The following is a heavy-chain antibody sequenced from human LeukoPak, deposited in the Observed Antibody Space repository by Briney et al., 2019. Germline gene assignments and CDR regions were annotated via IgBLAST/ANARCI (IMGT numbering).Heavy chain of an antibody. CDR1: GFTLSSYA. D-gene: IGHD6-13*01. Sequence: GGSLRLSCAASGFTLSSYAMSWVRQAPGKGLEWVSAISGSGGGTYYADYVKGRFIMSRDSSKNTLYLQMNSLRAEDTAVYYCANAGYSSSWYGGFDIWGQGTMVTVSS. J-gene: IGHJ3*02. CDR3: ANAGYSSSWYGGFDI. V-gene: IGHV3-23*01. CDR2: ISGSGGGT.